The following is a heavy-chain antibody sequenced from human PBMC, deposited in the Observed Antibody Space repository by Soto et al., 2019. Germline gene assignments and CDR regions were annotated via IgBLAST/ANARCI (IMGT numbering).Heavy chain of an antibody. Sequence: GGSLRLSCAASGFTFSSYGMHWVRQAPGKGLEWVAVISYDGSNKYYADSVKGRFTISRDNSKNTLYLQMNSLRAEDTAVYYCAKDPVPYYYYYYYMDVWGKGTTVTVSS. CDR2: ISYDGSNK. J-gene: IGHJ6*03. V-gene: IGHV3-30*18. CDR3: AKDPVPYYYYYYYMDV. CDR1: GFTFSSYG.